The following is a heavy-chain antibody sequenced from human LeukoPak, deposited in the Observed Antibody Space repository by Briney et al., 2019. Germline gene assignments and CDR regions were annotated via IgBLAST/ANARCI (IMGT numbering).Heavy chain of an antibody. CDR1: GFTFSSFA. CDR3: SKDPNGDYIGAFDS. J-gene: IGHJ5*01. Sequence: GGSLRLSCAASGFTFSSFAMTCVRQAPGKGLEWVASITSSQGRAYTTDSVKGRFTISRDNSQSTLYLQMNNLRVEDTAVYYCSKDPNGDYIGAFDSWGQGTLVTVSS. V-gene: IGHV3-23*01. D-gene: IGHD4-17*01. CDR2: ITSSQGRA.